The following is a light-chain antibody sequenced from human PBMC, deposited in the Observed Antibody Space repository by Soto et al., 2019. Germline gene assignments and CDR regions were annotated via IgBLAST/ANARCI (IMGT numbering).Light chain of an antibody. J-gene: IGKJ5*01. CDR3: HPRYYLMT. Sequence: EIVLTQSPATLSLSPGERATLSCRASQSVDSYLAWYQVKPGQAPRLLIYDASNRATGIPDRVSGSGSGTFITLTISGLEPEDVAVYYCHPRYYLMTFGQGTRLEIK. CDR1: QSVDSY. V-gene: IGKV3-11*01. CDR2: DAS.